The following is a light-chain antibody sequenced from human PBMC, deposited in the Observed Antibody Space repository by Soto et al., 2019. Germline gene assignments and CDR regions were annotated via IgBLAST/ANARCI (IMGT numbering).Light chain of an antibody. Sequence: DIVLTQSPATLSVSPGERATLSCRASQSVSSNLAWYQQKPGQAPRLLIYDASTRATGIPARFSGSGSGTEYTLTISSLQSEDSAVYYCQQCSWHPFTVTFGGGTKVEIK. CDR1: QSVSSN. CDR2: DAS. V-gene: IGKV3-15*01. J-gene: IGKJ4*01. CDR3: QQCSWHPFTVT.